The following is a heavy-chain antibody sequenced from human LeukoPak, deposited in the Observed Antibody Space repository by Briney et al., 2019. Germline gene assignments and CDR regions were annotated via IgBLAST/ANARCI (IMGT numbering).Heavy chain of an antibody. D-gene: IGHD4-17*01. J-gene: IGHJ6*02. Sequence: PSETLSLTCSVSGGSISSYYWSWIRQPPGKGLEWIGGSTNYNPSLKSRVTISVDTSKNQFSLKLSSVTAADTAVYYCARYYGDYFHYYYYYGMDVWGQGTTVTVSS. CDR3: ARYYGDYFHYYYYYGMDV. CDR1: GGSISSYY. V-gene: IGHV4-59*12. CDR2: GST.